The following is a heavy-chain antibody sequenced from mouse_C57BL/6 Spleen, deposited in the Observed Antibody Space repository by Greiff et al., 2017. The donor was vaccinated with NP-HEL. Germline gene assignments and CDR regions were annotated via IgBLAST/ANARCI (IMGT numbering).Heavy chain of an antibody. J-gene: IGHJ4*01. CDR1: GFTFSSYA. V-gene: IGHV5-9-1*02. CDR2: ISSGGDYI. Sequence: EVHLVESGEGLVKSGGSLKLSCAASGFTFSSYAMSWVRQTPEKRLEWVAYISSGGDYIYYADTVKGRFTISRDNARNTLYLQMSSLKSEDTAMYYCTRGDDFSAMDYWGQGTSVTVSS. CDR3: TRGDDFSAMDY.